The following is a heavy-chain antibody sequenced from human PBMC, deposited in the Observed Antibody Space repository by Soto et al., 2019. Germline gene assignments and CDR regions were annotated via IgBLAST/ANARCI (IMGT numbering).Heavy chain of an antibody. J-gene: IGHJ6*02. Sequence: QVQLVESGGGVVQPGRSLRLSCAASGFSFSTYGMHWVRQAPGKGLEWVAVVSFDAKNKYYIDSVEGRFTISRDNSKNMWYLQMNSLRRKNTAVYSCAKESVESTYTYYGMDVWGPGTTVTVSS. V-gene: IGHV3-30*18. D-gene: IGHD1-1*01. CDR1: GFSFSTYG. CDR2: VSFDAKNK. CDR3: AKESVESTYTYYGMDV.